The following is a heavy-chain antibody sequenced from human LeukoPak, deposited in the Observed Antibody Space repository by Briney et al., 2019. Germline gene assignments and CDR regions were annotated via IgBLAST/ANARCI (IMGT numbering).Heavy chain of an antibody. Sequence: GGSLRLSCAASGFTFSSYSMNWVRQAPGKGLEWVSSISSSSSYIYYADPVKGRFTISRDNAKNSLYLQMNSLRAEDTAVYYCAREQLVTSSFDYWGQGTLVTVSS. CDR1: GFTFSSYS. CDR3: AREQLVTSSFDY. D-gene: IGHD6-6*01. CDR2: ISSSSSYI. J-gene: IGHJ4*02. V-gene: IGHV3-21*01.